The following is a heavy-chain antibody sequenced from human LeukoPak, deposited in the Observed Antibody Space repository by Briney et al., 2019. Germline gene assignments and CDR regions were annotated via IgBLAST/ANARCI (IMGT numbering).Heavy chain of an antibody. Sequence: PGGSLRLSCAASGFTVSSNYMSWVRQAPGKGLEWVSGISGSGDNTYYADSVKGRFTISRDNSKNTLYAQVNSLGTVDTAAYYCAKGSYYDSSGSFYFDYWGQGTLVTVSS. V-gene: IGHV3-23*01. CDR3: AKGSYYDSSGSFYFDY. CDR1: GFTVSSNY. CDR2: ISGSGDNT. J-gene: IGHJ4*02. D-gene: IGHD3-22*01.